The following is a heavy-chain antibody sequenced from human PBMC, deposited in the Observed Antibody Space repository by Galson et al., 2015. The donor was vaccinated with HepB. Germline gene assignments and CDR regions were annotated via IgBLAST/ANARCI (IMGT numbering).Heavy chain of an antibody. CDR2: ISSSSSTI. V-gene: IGHV3-48*04. CDR1: GFTFSSYS. D-gene: IGHD2-15*01. J-gene: IGHJ3*02. CDR3: ARDPLHCSGGSCYHDASDI. Sequence: SLRLSCAASGFTFSSYSMNWVRQAPGKGLEWVSYISSSSSTIYYADSVKGRFTISRDNAKNSLYLQMNSLRAEDTAVYYCARDPLHCSGGSCYHDASDIWGQGTMVTVSS.